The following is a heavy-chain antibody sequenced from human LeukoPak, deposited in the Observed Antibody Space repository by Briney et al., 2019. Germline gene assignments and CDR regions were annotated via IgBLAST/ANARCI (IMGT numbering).Heavy chain of an antibody. CDR2: IYHSGST. Sequence: SETLSLTCTVSGGSISHFYWTWIRQPPGKGLEWIGYIYHSGSTTYNPSLKSRATISVDTSKNQFSLKLSSVTAADTAVYYCARGAYCSYTSCYSNAFDIWGQGSLVTVSS. CDR1: GGSISHFY. D-gene: IGHD2-2*01. CDR3: ARGAYCSYTSCYSNAFDI. J-gene: IGHJ3*02. V-gene: IGHV4-59*01.